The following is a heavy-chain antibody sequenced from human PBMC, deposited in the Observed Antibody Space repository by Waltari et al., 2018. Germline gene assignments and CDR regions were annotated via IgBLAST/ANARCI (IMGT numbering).Heavy chain of an antibody. CDR2: IYYSGST. J-gene: IGHJ4*02. Sequence: QLQLQESGPGLVKPSETLSLTCTVSGGSISSSSYYWGWIRQPPGKGLEWIGSIYYSGSTYYNPSLKSRVTISVDTSKNQFSLKLSSVTAADTAGYYCAREDSSGWYSLYWGQGTLVTVSS. CDR3: AREDSSGWYSLY. D-gene: IGHD6-19*01. V-gene: IGHV4-39*07. CDR1: GGSISSSSYY.